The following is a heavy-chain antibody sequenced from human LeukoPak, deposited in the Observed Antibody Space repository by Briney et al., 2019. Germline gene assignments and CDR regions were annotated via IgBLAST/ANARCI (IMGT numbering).Heavy chain of an antibody. J-gene: IGHJ4*02. Sequence: GGSLRLSCAASGFTFSSYGMHWVRQAPGKGLEWVAFIRYDGSKKYYADSVKARFTISRHNSKNTLYLQMNSLRAEDTAVYYCAKDSYGVDTAMVNWGQGTLVTVSS. D-gene: IGHD5-18*01. CDR3: AKDSYGVDTAMVN. CDR1: GFTFSSYG. CDR2: IRYDGSKK. V-gene: IGHV3-30*02.